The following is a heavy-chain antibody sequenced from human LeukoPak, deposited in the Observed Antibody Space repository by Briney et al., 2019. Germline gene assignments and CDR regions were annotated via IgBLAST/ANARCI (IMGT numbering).Heavy chain of an antibody. CDR2: IKQDGSEK. Sequence: GSLRLSFAASGFPFSSYWMIWVRQAPGKGPEWVANIKQDGSEKSYVDSVKGRFTISRDNAKNSLYLQINSLRAEDTAVYYCARSRYGDYWGQGTLVTVSS. D-gene: IGHD3-16*01. V-gene: IGHV3-7*01. CDR3: ARSRYGDY. J-gene: IGHJ4*02. CDR1: GFPFSSYW.